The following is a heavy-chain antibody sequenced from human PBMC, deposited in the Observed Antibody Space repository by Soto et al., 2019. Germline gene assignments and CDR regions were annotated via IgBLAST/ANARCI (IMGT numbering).Heavy chain of an antibody. CDR1: GGSISSISSY. Sequence: PSETLSLTCTVSGGSISSISSYWGWIRQPPGKGLEWIGKVYYSGSTYSYPSLKSRLTISADTSKNQFSLKLSSVTAADTGVYYCARYSAASGTYYFDYWGQGTLVTVSS. V-gene: IGHV4-39*01. CDR2: VYYSGST. D-gene: IGHD6-13*01. J-gene: IGHJ4*01. CDR3: ARYSAASGTYYFDY.